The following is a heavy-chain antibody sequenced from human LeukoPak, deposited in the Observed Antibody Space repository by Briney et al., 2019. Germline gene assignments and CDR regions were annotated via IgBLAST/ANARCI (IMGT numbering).Heavy chain of an antibody. V-gene: IGHV4-34*01. Sequence: PSETLSLTCAVYGGSFSGYYWSWIRQPPGKGLEWIGEINHSGSTNYNPSLKSRVTISVDTSKNQFSLKLSSVTAADTAVYYCARGREGQWLVDGNRGFPYYFDYWGQGTLVTVSS. D-gene: IGHD6-19*01. CDR3: ARGREGQWLVDGNRGFPYYFDY. CDR2: INHSGST. J-gene: IGHJ4*02. CDR1: GGSFSGYY.